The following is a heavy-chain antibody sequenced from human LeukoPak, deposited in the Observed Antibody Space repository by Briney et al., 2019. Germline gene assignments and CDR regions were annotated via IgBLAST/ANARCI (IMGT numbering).Heavy chain of an antibody. D-gene: IGHD5-18*01. CDR1: GYTFTGYY. CDR3: ARDPGYSYLNWFDP. V-gene: IGHV1-18*04. Sequence: GASVKVSCKASGYTFTGYYMHWVRQAPGQGLEWMGWISAYNGNTNYAQKLQGRVTMTTDTSTSTAYMELRSLRSDDTAVYYCARDPGYSYLNWFDPWGQGTLVTVSS. J-gene: IGHJ5*02. CDR2: ISAYNGNT.